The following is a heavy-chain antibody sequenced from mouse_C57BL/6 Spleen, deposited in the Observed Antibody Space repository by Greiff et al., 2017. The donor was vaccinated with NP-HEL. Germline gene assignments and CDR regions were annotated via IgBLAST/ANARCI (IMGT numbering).Heavy chain of an antibody. D-gene: IGHD1-1*01. V-gene: IGHV3-6*01. CDR2: ISYDGSN. Sequence: VQLQESGPGLVKPSQSLSLTCSVTGYSITSGYYWNWIRQFPGNKLEWMGYISYDGSNNYNPSLKNRISITRDTSKNQFFLKLNSVTTEDTATYYCAREAITTVVDYWGQGTTLTVSS. CDR1: GYSITSGYY. J-gene: IGHJ2*01. CDR3: AREAITTVVDY.